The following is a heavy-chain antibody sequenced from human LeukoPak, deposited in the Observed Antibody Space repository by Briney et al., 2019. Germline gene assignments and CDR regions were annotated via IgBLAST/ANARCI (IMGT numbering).Heavy chain of an antibody. Sequence: ASVNVSCKASGYTFTSYAMDWVRQAPGQGLEWMGWINANTGNPTYAQGFTGRFVFSLDTSVSTAYLQISSLKAEDTAVYYCARDSFYCTNGVCRPGGDYWGQGTLVTVSS. CDR3: ARDSFYCTNGVCRPGGDY. V-gene: IGHV7-4-1*02. CDR2: INANTGNP. CDR1: GYTFTSYA. J-gene: IGHJ4*02. D-gene: IGHD2-8*01.